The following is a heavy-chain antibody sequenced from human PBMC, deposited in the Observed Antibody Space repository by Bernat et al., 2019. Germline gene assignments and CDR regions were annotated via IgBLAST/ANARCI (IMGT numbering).Heavy chain of an antibody. Sequence: EVELVESGGTLVQPGGSLRLSCAASGFMFTKYAMHWVRPAPGKGPEYLSSILGSGDSTQYANSVKGRFIISRDNSKNTLYLHMGSLRPDDMAVYYCARDKDGGYAFDHWGQGTLVTVSS. V-gene: IGHV3-64*01. CDR1: GFMFTKYA. J-gene: IGHJ4*02. CDR3: ARDKDGGYAFDH. D-gene: IGHD5-12*01. CDR2: ILGSGDST.